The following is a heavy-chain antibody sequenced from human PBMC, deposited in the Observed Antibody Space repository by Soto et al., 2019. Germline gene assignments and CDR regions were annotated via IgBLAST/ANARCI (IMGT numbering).Heavy chain of an antibody. J-gene: IGHJ4*02. D-gene: IGHD5-12*01. Sequence: SDTLSLTCTVSGGSISSSSYYWGWIRQPPGKGLEWIGSIYYSGSTYYNPSLKSRVTISVDTSKNQFSLKLSSVTAADTAVYYCARHVWQGGYDYFFDYWGQGTLVTVSS. CDR2: IYYSGST. V-gene: IGHV4-39*01. CDR3: ARHVWQGGYDYFFDY. CDR1: GGSISSSSYY.